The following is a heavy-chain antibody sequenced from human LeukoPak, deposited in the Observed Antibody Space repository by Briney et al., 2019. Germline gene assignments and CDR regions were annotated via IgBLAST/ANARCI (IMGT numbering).Heavy chain of an antibody. V-gene: IGHV4-39*01. CDR3: ARQSYSSSWTYYYGMDV. D-gene: IGHD6-13*01. CDR1: GGSISSSNFY. CDR2: ISYSGST. J-gene: IGHJ6*02. Sequence: SETLSLTCTFTGGSISSSNFYWGWIRQPPGKGLEWIGTISYSGSTYYNPSLKSRVTISVDTSKNQFSLKLSSVTAADTAVYYCARQSYSSSWTYYYGMDVWGQGTTVTVSS.